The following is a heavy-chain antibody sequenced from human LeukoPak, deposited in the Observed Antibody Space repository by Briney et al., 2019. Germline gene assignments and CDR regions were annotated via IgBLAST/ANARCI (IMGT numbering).Heavy chain of an antibody. D-gene: IGHD3-22*01. CDR2: ISGSSSYI. CDR1: GFTFSDYS. V-gene: IGHV3-21*01. CDR3: VRLRRNSDRSYYYYYYDH. J-gene: IGHJ4*02. Sequence: GGSLKLSCAASGFTFSDYSMNWVRQAPGKGLEWVSSISGSSSYIYYADSVKGRFTISRDNAKNSLYLQMNGLTVEDTAVYYCVRLRRNSDRSYYYYYYDHWGQGILVTVSS.